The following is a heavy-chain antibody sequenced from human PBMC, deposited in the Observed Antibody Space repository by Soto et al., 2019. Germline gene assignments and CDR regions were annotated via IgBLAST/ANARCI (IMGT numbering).Heavy chain of an antibody. CDR3: AKDAGSYVTKVTTGDY. D-gene: IGHD4-17*01. Sequence: QVQLVESGGGVVQPGRSLRLSCAASGFTFSSYGMHWVRQAPGKGLEWVAVISYDGSNKYYADSVKGRFTISRDNSKNTLYLQMNSLRAEDTAVYYCAKDAGSYVTKVTTGDYWGQGTLVTVSS. V-gene: IGHV3-30*18. CDR1: GFTFSSYG. J-gene: IGHJ4*02. CDR2: ISYDGSNK.